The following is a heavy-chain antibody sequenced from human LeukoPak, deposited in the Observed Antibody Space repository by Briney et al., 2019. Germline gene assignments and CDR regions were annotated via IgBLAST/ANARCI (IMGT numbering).Heavy chain of an antibody. CDR1: GFTFSSYA. D-gene: IGHD6-6*01. J-gene: IGHJ4*02. CDR3: AKSVSSSGEYYFDY. Sequence: PGGSLRLSCAASGFTFSSYAMSWVRQAPGKGLEWVSAISGSGGSTYYADSVKGRFTISRDDSKNTLYLQMNSLRAEDTAVYYCAKSVSSSGEYYFDYWGQGTLVTVSS. CDR2: ISGSGGST. V-gene: IGHV3-23*01.